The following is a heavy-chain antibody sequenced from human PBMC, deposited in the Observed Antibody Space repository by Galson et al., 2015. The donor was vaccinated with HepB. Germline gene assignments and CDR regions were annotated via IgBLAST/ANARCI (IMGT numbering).Heavy chain of an antibody. Sequence: SVKVSCKASGSTFTGYYMHWVRQAPGQGLEWMGRINPNSGGTSYAQKFQGRVTMTRDTSISTAYMELSRLRSDDTAVYYCARVVYSSGFQVSPMRGMDVWGQGTTVTVSS. CDR2: INPNSGGT. CDR3: ARVVYSSGFQVSPMRGMDV. V-gene: IGHV1-2*06. CDR1: GSTFTGYY. D-gene: IGHD6-19*01. J-gene: IGHJ6*02.